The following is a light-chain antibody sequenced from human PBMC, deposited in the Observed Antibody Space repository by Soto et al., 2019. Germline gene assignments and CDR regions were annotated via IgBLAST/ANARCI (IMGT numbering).Light chain of an antibody. CDR3: QQYHSYST. CDR2: KAS. J-gene: IGKJ1*01. CDR1: QSISSW. Sequence: DIQMTQSPSTLSASVGDRVTITCRASQSISSWLAWYQQKPGKAPKLLINKASTLESGVPSRFGGSGSGTEFTLTISSLQPDDFATYYCQQYHSYSTFGQGTKV. V-gene: IGKV1-5*03.